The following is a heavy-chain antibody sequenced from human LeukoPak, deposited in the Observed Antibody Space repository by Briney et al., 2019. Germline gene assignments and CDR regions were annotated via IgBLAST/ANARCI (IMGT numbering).Heavy chain of an antibody. J-gene: IGHJ3*01. Sequence: SETLSFTCTVSGGSISGGAYYWSWIRQHPGKGLEWIGYIYHSGSTYYNPPLKSRLTISVEMSKNQSSLKLSSVTAADTAVYYCARARDYYDSSGRRDAFDFWGQGTMVTVSS. CDR3: ARARDYYDSSGRRDAFDF. V-gene: IGHV4-31*03. CDR2: IYHSGST. CDR1: GGSISGGAYY. D-gene: IGHD3-22*01.